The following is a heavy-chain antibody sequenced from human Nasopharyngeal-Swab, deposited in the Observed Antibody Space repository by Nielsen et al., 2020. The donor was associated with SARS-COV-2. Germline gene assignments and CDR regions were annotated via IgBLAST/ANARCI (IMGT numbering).Heavy chain of an antibody. CDR3: ARVKVSRSGWFLVDYYYMDV. Sequence: WARQAPGQGLEWLGWISAYNGNTNYAQQLQGRVTMTTDTSTSTAYMELSSLRSEDTAVYYCARVKVSRSGWFLVDYYYMDVWGKGTTVTVSS. V-gene: IGHV1-18*01. D-gene: IGHD6-19*01. CDR2: ISAYNGNT. J-gene: IGHJ6*03.